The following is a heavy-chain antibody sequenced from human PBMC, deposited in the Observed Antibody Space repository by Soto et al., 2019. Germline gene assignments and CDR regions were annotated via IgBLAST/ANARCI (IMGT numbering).Heavy chain of an antibody. Sequence: EVQLVESGGGLVQPGGSLRLSCAASGFTFSSYWMYWVRQAPGKGLVCVSRTNSDGSDTSYADSVKGRFTISRDNAKNTLYLKMNSLRAEDTAVYYCARDRGWSLFDYWGQGTLVTVSS. CDR3: ARDRGWSLFDY. CDR1: GFTFSSYW. D-gene: IGHD6-19*01. V-gene: IGHV3-74*01. J-gene: IGHJ4*02. CDR2: TNSDGSDT.